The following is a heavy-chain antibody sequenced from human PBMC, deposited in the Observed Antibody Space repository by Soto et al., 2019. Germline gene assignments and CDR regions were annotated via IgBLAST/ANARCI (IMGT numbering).Heavy chain of an antibody. CDR2: INPSGGST. CDR1: GYTFTSYY. J-gene: IGHJ4*02. V-gene: IGHV1-46*01. Sequence: QVQLVQSGAEVKKPGASVKVSCKASGYTFTSYYMHWVRQAPGQGLEWMGIINPSGGSTSYAQKFQGRVTMTRDTSTSTVYMELSSLRSGDTAVYYCARDYDSSGYYYPIFDYWGQGTLVTVSS. CDR3: ARDYDSSGYYYPIFDY. D-gene: IGHD3-22*01.